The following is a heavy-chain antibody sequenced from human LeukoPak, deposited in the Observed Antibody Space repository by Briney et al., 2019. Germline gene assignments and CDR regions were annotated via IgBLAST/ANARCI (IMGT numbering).Heavy chain of an antibody. CDR3: ARTSYYYDMDV. J-gene: IGHJ6*02. CDR1: GSSITYNY. Sequence: GESLRLSCAASGSSITYNYMTWVRQAPGEGLEWVSLIDHAGTTYYADSLKGRFTISRHTSNNTLSLQMKSLRPEDTAVYYCARTSYYYDMDVWGQGTTVIVSS. V-gene: IGHV3-53*04. CDR2: IDHAGTT.